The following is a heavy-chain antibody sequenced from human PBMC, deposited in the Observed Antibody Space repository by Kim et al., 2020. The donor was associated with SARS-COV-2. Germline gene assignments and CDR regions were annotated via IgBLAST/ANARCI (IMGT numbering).Heavy chain of an antibody. D-gene: IGHD3-22*01. J-gene: IGHJ5*02. Sequence: SETLSLTCTVSGYSISSGYYWGWIRQPPGKGLEWFGSIYHSGSTYYNPSLKSRVTISVDTSKNQLSLKLSSVTAADTAVYYCAREPMYYYDSSGYYPNWFDPWGQGTLVTVSS. CDR3: AREPMYYYDSSGYYPNWFDP. V-gene: IGHV4-38-2*02. CDR1: GYSISSGYY. CDR2: IYHSGST.